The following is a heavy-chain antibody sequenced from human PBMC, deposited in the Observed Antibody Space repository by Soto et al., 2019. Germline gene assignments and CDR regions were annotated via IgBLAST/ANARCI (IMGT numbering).Heavy chain of an antibody. CDR2: ISPYTGNT. J-gene: IGHJ6*01. D-gene: IGHD3-16*01. CDR3: VMVDNYVTPTPQDV. V-gene: IGHV1-18*01. Sequence: GASVKVSCKASGYIFVNYGIAWVRQAPGQGLEWMGWISPYTGNTHSATKIQGRLTMTTDTATSTALMDLGSLTSDDPAVYYCVMVDNYVTPTPQDVWGQGTTVTVSS. CDR1: GYIFVNYG.